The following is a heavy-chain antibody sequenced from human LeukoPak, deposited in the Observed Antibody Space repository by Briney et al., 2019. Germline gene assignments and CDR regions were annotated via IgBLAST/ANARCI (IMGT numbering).Heavy chain of an antibody. CDR2: IYYSGRA. V-gene: IGHV4-61*01. Sequence: PSETLSLTCTVSGGSVSSGSYYWNWIRQPPGKGLEWIGNIYYSGRANYNPSLKSRVTMSVDTSRNQFSLKLRSVTAADTAVYYCARVIGYCSSTSCWRLFDYWGQGTLVTVSS. D-gene: IGHD2-2*01. J-gene: IGHJ4*02. CDR3: ARVIGYCSSTSCWRLFDY. CDR1: GGSVSSGSYY.